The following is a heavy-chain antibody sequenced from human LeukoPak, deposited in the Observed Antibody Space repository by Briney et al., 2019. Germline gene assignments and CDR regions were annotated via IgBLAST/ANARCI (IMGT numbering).Heavy chain of an antibody. CDR3: ARINGCGGDCYGPDYYYYMDV. CDR2: IYYSGST. Sequence: SETLSLTCAGSGGSISSSSYYWGWIRQPPGKGLEWIGSIYYSGSTYYNPSLKSRVTISVDTSKNQFSLKLSSVTAADTAVYYCARINGCGGDCYGPDYYYYMDVWGKGTTVTISS. CDR1: GGSISSSSYY. J-gene: IGHJ6*03. V-gene: IGHV4-39*01. D-gene: IGHD2-21*02.